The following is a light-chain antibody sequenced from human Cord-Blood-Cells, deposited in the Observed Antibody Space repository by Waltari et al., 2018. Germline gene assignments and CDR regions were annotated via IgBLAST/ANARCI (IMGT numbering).Light chain of an antibody. Sequence: DVVMTQSPLSLPVTLGQPASISCRSSQSLVYSDGNTSLNWFQQRPGQSPRRLIYKVSNRDAGVPDRFSGRGSGTDFTLKISRVEAEDVGVYYCMQGTHWPPYSFGQGTKLEIK. CDR3: MQGTHWPPYS. J-gene: IGKJ2*03. CDR2: KVS. CDR1: QSLVYSDGNTS. V-gene: IGKV2-30*01.